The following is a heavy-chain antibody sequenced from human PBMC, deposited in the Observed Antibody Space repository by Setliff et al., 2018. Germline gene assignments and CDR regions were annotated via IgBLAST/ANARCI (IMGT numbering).Heavy chain of an antibody. D-gene: IGHD6-19*01. J-gene: IGHJ6*03. CDR1: GGSISSYY. V-gene: IGHV4-4*07. CDR3: AREQWLDPPGYYYMDV. Sequence: PSETLSLTCTASGGSISSYYWSWIRQPAGKGLEWIGHIYIGGSANYNPSLKSRITMSIDTSKNQFSLKLNSVTAADMAVYYCAREQWLDPPGYYYMDVWAKGTTVTVSS. CDR2: IYIGGSA.